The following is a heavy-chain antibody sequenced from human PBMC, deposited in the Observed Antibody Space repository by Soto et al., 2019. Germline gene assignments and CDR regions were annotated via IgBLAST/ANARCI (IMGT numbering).Heavy chain of an antibody. D-gene: IGHD2-21*01. CDR2: IKGDGSTT. CDR1: GFSFSTYW. V-gene: IGHV3-74*01. J-gene: IGHJ6*02. CDR3: ARGLKNYYGVDV. Sequence: EVQLVESGGGLLQPGGSLRLSCAASGFSFSTYWMHWVRQAPGKGLVWVSRIKGDGSTTTYADSVKGRFTISRDNAKNTRYLQMNSLGAEDTAVYYCARGLKNYYGVDVWGQGTTVTVSS.